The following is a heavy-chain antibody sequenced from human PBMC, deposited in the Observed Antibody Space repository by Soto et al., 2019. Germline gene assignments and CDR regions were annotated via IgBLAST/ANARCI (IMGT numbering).Heavy chain of an antibody. CDR3: SRDRGLGSYFYGMDV. J-gene: IGHJ6*04. D-gene: IGHD3-10*01. CDR2: MDNTDTYI. Sequence: PGGSLRLSCTASGFTSGLTFSSYSMNWVRQAPGKGLEWVSSMDNTDTYIRYAGSVKGRFTISRDNAKDSLYLQMNSLRTEDTAVYYCSRDRGLGSYFYGMDVWGSGTTVPVSS. CDR1: GFTSGLTFSSYS. V-gene: IGHV3-21*01.